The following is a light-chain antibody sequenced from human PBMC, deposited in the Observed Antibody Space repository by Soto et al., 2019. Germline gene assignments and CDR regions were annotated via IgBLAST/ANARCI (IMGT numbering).Light chain of an antibody. V-gene: IGLV2-14*01. CDR1: SSDVGAYNY. CDR2: DVS. Sequence: QSVLTQPASVSGSPGQSITISCTGTSSDVGAYNYVSWYQQHPGKAPKLIIYDVSNRPSGVSDRFSGSKSGNTASLTISGLQAEDEADYYCNSYTISSTYVFGTGTKVTVL. J-gene: IGLJ1*01. CDR3: NSYTISSTYV.